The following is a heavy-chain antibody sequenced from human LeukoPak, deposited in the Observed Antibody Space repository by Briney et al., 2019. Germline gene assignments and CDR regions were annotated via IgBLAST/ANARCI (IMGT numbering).Heavy chain of an antibody. J-gene: IGHJ4*02. CDR3: ARGPYYYDSSGYYFDY. D-gene: IGHD3-22*01. V-gene: IGHV3-30-3*01. CDR2: ISYDGSST. Sequence: PGGSLRLSCTASGFTFSTYAMHWVRQAPGKGLEWVALISYDGSSTSYADSVQGRFTISRDNSKNTLYLQMNSLRAEDTAVYYCARGPYYYDSSGYYFDYWGQGTLVTVSS. CDR1: GFTFSTYA.